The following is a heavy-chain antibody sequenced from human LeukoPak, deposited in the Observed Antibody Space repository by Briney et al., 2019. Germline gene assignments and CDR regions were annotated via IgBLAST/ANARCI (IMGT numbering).Heavy chain of an antibody. V-gene: IGHV5-51*01. CDR1: GYSFTSYW. CDR3: ARGFYDSSGYQPYYYYYYMDV. D-gene: IGHD3-22*01. CDR2: IYPGDSDT. Sequence: GESLKISCKGSGYSFTSYWIGWVRQMPGKGLEWMGIIYPGDSDTRYSPSFQGQVTISADKSISTAYLQWSSLKASDTAMYYCARGFYDSSGYQPYYYYYYMDVWGKGTTVTVSS. J-gene: IGHJ6*03.